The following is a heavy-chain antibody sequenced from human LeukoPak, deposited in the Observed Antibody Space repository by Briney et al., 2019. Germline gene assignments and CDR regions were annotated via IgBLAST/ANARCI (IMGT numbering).Heavy chain of an antibody. J-gene: IGHJ4*02. CDR1: GGSFSDYY. CDR3: ARLRRGYSYGYVDY. D-gene: IGHD5-18*01. CDR2: INHSGST. Sequence: SETLSLTCGVYGGSFSDYYWSWIRQPPGKGLEWIGEINHSGSTNYNPSLKSRVTISVDTSKNQFSLKLSSVTAADTAVYYCARLRRGYSYGYVDYWGQGTLVTVSS. V-gene: IGHV4-34*01.